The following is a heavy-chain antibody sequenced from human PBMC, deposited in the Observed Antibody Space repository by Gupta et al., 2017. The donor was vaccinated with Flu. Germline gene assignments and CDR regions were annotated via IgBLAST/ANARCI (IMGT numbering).Heavy chain of an antibody. CDR1: GYSISSGSY. D-gene: IGHD3-10*01. V-gene: IGHV4-38-2*01. CDR2: IYHGGNT. Sequence: QVQLQESGPGLVKPSETLSLPCAVSGYSISSGSYWGWLRPPPGKGLEWIGNIYHGGNTYYNPSLKSRVTISIDTSRDQFSLKLTSVTAADTAMYYCARGPVAVRGVIPRRFDYWGQGTLVTVSS. J-gene: IGHJ4*02. CDR3: ARGPVAVRGVIPRRFDY.